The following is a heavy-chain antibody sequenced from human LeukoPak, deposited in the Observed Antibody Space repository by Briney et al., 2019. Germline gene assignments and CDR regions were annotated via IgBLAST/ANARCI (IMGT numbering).Heavy chain of an antibody. CDR1: GGTFSSYA. V-gene: IGHV1-69*05. Sequence: ASVKVSCKASGGTFSSYAISWVRQAPGQGLEWMGGIIPIFGTANYAQKFQGRVTITTDESTCTAYMELRSLRSEDTAVYYGGGGRELLLLTDCFAPGAQGPLVTVSS. CDR3: GGGRELLLLTDCFAP. D-gene: IGHD2-15*01. J-gene: IGHJ5*02. CDR2: IIPIFGTA.